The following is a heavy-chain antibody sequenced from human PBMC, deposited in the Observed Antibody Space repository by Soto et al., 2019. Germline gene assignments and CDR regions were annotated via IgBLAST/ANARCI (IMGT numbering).Heavy chain of an antibody. CDR3: ARVLETYYYGSGSPTGGMDV. Sequence: SETLSLTCTVSGGSISSYYWSWIRQPPGKGLEWIGYIYYSGSTNYNPSLKSRVTISVDTSKNQFSLKLSSVTAADTAVYYCARVLETYYYGSGSPTGGMDVWGQGTTVTVSS. CDR2: IYYSGST. J-gene: IGHJ6*02. CDR1: GGSISSYY. D-gene: IGHD3-10*01. V-gene: IGHV4-59*01.